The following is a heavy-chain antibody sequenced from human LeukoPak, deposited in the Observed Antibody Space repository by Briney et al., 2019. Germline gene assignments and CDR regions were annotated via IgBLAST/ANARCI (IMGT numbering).Heavy chain of an antibody. CDR2: INPNSGGT. V-gene: IGHV1-2*02. D-gene: IGHD3-10*01. CDR3: ARRLLWFGELLY. Sequence: ASVKVSCKASGYTFTGYYMHWVRQAPGQGLEWMGWINPNSGGTNYAQKFQGGVTMTRDTSISTAYMELSRLRSDDTAVYYCARRLLWFGELLYWGQGTLVTVSS. J-gene: IGHJ4*02. CDR1: GYTFTGYY.